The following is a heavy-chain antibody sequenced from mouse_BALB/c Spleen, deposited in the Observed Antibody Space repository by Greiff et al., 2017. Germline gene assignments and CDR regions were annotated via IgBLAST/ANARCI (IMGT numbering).Heavy chain of an antibody. CDR1: GYTFTSYW. Sequence: QVQLQQSGAELARPGASVKLSCKASGYTFTSYWMQWVKQRPGQGLEWIGAIYPGDGDTRYTQKFKGKATLTADKSSSTAYMQLSSLASEDSAVYYCARSGTATYYWGQGTTLTVAS. J-gene: IGHJ2*01. CDR2: IYPGDGDT. V-gene: IGHV1-87*01. CDR3: ARSGTATYY. D-gene: IGHD1-2*01.